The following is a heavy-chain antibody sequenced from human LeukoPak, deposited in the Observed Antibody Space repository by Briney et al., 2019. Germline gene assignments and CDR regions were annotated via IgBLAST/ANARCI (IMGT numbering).Heavy chain of an antibody. J-gene: IGHJ5*02. CDR2: ISSSGSTI. V-gene: IGHV3-48*03. CDR1: GFTFSSYE. CDR3: ARDRSAGWFDP. Sequence: PGGSLRLSCAASGFTFSSYEMNWARQAPGKGLEWVSYISSSGSTIYYADSVKGRFTISRDNAKNSLYLQMNSLRAEDTAVYYCARDRSAGWFDPWGQGTLVTVSS.